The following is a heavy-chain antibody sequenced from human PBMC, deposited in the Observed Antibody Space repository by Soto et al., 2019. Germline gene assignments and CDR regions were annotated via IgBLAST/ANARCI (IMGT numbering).Heavy chain of an antibody. CDR1: GGSISSSSYY. CDR3: ARRRIVVTTNFDY. D-gene: IGHD1-26*01. CDR2: IFHTGST. V-gene: IGHV4-39*01. Sequence: LSLTCNVSGGSISSSSYYWGWIRQPPGKGLEWIGHIFHTGSTYYNPSLKSRVTISVDTSKNQFSLKLSSVTATDTAVYYCARRRIVVTTNFDYWGQGTLVTVSS. J-gene: IGHJ4*02.